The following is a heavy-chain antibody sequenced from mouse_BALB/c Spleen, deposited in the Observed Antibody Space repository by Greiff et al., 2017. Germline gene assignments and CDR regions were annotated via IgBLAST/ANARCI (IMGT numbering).Heavy chain of an antibody. CDR2: IRLKSNNYAT. CDR1: GFTFSNYW. Sequence: EVQLVESGGGLVQPGGSMKLSCVASGFTFSNYWMNWVRQSPEKGLEWVAEIRLKSNNYATHYAESVKGRFTISRDDSKSSVYLQMNNLRAEDTGIYYCTPIHYYGSWFAYWGQGTLVTVSA. V-gene: IGHV6-6*02. J-gene: IGHJ3*01. CDR3: TPIHYYGSWFAY. D-gene: IGHD1-2*01.